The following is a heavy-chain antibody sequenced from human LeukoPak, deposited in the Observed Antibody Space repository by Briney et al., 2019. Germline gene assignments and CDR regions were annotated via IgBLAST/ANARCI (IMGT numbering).Heavy chain of an antibody. D-gene: IGHD6-6*01. V-gene: IGHV4-34*01. CDR1: GGSFSGYY. CDR2: INHSGST. Sequence: SETLSLTCAVYGGSFSGYYWSWIRQPPGKGLEWIGEINHSGSTNYNPSLKSRVTISVDTSKNQFSLKLSSVTAAGTAVYYCASSRRGGCARGNYCDNCGQGTLGTVSS. CDR3: ASSRRGGCARGNYCDN. J-gene: IGHJ4*02.